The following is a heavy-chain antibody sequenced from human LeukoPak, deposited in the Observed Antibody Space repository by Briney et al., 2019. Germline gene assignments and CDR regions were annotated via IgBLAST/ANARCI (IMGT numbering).Heavy chain of an antibody. J-gene: IGHJ4*02. D-gene: IGHD3-3*01. Sequence: ASVKVSCKASGYTFTSYDINWVRQATGQGLEWMGWMNPNSGNTGYAQKFQGRVTMTRNTSISTAYMELSSLRSEDTAVYYCARVTYYDFWSGYYPFDYWGQGTLVTVSS. V-gene: IGHV1-8*01. CDR3: ARVTYYDFWSGYYPFDY. CDR1: GYTFTSYD. CDR2: MNPNSGNT.